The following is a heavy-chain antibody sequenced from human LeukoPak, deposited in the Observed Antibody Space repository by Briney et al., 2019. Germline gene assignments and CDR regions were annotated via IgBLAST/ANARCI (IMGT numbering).Heavy chain of an antibody. J-gene: IGHJ3*02. CDR3: AKSTPNSITGTTGAFDI. CDR1: GFTFSSYA. V-gene: IGHV3-23*01. CDR2: ISGSGGST. D-gene: IGHD1-7*01. Sequence: PGGSLRLSCAASGFTFSSYAMSWVRQAPGKGLEWVSAISGSGGSTYYADSVKGRFTISRDNSKNTLYLQMNSLRAEDTAVYYCAKSTPNSITGTTGAFDIWGQGTMVTVSS.